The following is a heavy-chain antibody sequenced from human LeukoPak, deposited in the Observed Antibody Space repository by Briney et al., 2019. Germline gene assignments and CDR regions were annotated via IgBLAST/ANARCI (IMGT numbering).Heavy chain of an antibody. CDR2: IYYSGST. J-gene: IGHJ5*02. V-gene: IGHV4-39*01. CDR1: GGSISSSSYY. Sequence: PSETLSLTCTVSGGSISSSSYYWGWIRQPPGKGLEWIGSIYYSGSTYYNPSLKSRVTISVDTSKNQFSLKLSSVTAADTAVYYCARSAYYDFWNEYKKDWFDPWGQGTLVTVSS. D-gene: IGHD3-3*01. CDR3: ARSAYYDFWNEYKKDWFDP.